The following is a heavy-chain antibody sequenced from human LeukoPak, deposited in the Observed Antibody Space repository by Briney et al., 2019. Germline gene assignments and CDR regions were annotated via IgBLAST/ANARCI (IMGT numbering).Heavy chain of an antibody. V-gene: IGHV3-7*01. CDR3: ARDLEGYDSSGIFDY. J-gene: IGHJ4*02. CDR1: GFTFSSYW. CDR2: IKQDGGEK. D-gene: IGHD3-22*01. Sequence: PGGSLRLSCAASGFTFSSYWMSWVRQAPGKGLEWVANIKQDGGEKYYVDSVKGRFTISRDNAKNSLYLQMNSLRAEDTAVYYCARDLEGYDSSGIFDYWGQGTLVTVSS.